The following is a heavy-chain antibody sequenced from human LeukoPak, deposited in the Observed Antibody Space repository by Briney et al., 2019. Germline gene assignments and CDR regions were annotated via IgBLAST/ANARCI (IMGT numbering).Heavy chain of an antibody. CDR3: TTLTYYFDY. CDR1: GFTFSNTW. CDR2: IKSKTDGETT. Sequence: GGSLRLSCAASGFTFSNTWMSWVRQAPGKGLEWVGRIKSKTDGETTDYAAPVKGRFTISRDDSKNTLYLRMNSLKTEDTAVYYCTTLTYYFDYWGQGTLVTVSS. V-gene: IGHV3-15*01. J-gene: IGHJ4*02.